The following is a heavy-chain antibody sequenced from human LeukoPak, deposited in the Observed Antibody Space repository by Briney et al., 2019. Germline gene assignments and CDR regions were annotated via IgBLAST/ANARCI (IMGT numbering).Heavy chain of an antibody. CDR1: GYTFTGYY. CDR3: AREDRYCSGGSCPEYYFDY. J-gene: IGHJ4*02. Sequence: ASVKASCKASGYTFTGYYMHWVRQAPGQGLKWMGWINPNSGGTNYAQKFQGRVTMTRDTSISTAYMELSRLRSDDTAVYYCAREDRYCSGGSCPEYYFDYWGQGTLVTVSS. CDR2: INPNSGGT. V-gene: IGHV1-2*02. D-gene: IGHD2-15*01.